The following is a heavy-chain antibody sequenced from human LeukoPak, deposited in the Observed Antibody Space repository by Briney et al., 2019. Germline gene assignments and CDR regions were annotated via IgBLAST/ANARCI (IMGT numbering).Heavy chain of an antibody. J-gene: IGHJ6*02. V-gene: IGHV1-18*01. CDR3: ARDGRKEYDILTGYYRFYYYGMDV. D-gene: IGHD3-9*01. CDR1: GYTFTTYG. Sequence: ASVKVSCKASGYTFTTYGISWVRQAPGQGLEWMGWISVYNGDTNYAQKLQGRVTMTTDTSTSTAYMELRSLTSDDTAVYYCARDGRKEYDILTGYYRFYYYGMDVWGQGTTVIVSS. CDR2: ISVYNGDT.